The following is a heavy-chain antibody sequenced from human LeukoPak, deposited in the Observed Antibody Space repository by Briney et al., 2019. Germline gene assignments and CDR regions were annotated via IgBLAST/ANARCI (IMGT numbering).Heavy chain of an antibody. Sequence: SETLSLTCSASGCSISGYYLSWIRQSPGKGLEWIGRIFSTGDHSKYNPSFEGRVTMSVDMSKNQLSLSLSSMTAADTAVYYCAIEYYYDFWGGYTNWFDPWGQGTLVTVSS. J-gene: IGHJ5*02. CDR3: AIEYYYDFWGGYTNWFDP. D-gene: IGHD3-3*01. CDR1: GCSISGYY. CDR2: IFSTGDHS. V-gene: IGHV4-4*07.